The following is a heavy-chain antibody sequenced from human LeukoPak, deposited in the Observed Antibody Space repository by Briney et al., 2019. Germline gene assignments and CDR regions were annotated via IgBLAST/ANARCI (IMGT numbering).Heavy chain of an antibody. J-gene: IGHJ4*02. V-gene: IGHV3-53*01. Sequence: GGSLRLSCAASGFTVITNDMTWVRQAPGKGLEWVSVVYSDGNKKYEDSVQGRFTFSRANSKNTLLLEMNSLSPDDTAVYYCARGVEPLAANALAYWGQGTLVTVSS. D-gene: IGHD1-14*01. CDR3: ARGVEPLAANALAY. CDR1: GFTVITND. CDR2: VYSDGNK.